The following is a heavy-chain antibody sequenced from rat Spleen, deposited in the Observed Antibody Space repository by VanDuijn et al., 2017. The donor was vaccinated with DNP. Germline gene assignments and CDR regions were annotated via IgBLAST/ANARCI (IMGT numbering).Heavy chain of an antibody. J-gene: IGHJ2*01. D-gene: IGHD1-11*01. CDR3: ARDAGGPFDY. Sequence: EVQLVESGGGLVQPGRSLKLSCVASGFTFSNYWMYWIRQAPGKGLEWIASITGGSGITSYPDSVKGRFTISRDNAKNTLQLQMNNLRSEDTATYYCARDAGGPFDYWGQGVMVTVSS. V-gene: IGHV5-31*01. CDR2: ITGGSGIT. CDR1: GFTFSNYW.